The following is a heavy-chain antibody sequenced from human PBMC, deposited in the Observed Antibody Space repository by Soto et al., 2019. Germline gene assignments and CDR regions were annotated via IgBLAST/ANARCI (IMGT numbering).Heavy chain of an antibody. Sequence: QLQLQESGPRLVKPSETLSLTCTVSGGSISTSSYYWGWIRQPPGKGLEWIGSIFYSGSTYYNPSLKSRVPVSVDTSKNQFSLKLSSVTAADTAVYFCARSPLHTAVAGFDYWGQGTLVTVSS. V-gene: IGHV4-39*01. CDR2: IFYSGST. CDR1: GGSISTSSYY. J-gene: IGHJ4*02. D-gene: IGHD6-19*01. CDR3: ARSPLHTAVAGFDY.